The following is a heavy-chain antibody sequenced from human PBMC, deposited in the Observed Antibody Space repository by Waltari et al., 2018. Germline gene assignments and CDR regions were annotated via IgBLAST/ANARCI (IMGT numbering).Heavy chain of an antibody. J-gene: IGHJ4*02. D-gene: IGHD6-13*01. Sequence: EVQLVESGGGLIQPGGSLRLSCAASGFTVSSNYMSWVRQAPGKGLECVSVIYSGGSTYYADSVKGRFTISRDNSKNTLYLQMNSLGAEDTAVYYCARVKAAAPVYFDYWGQGTLVTVSS. CDR1: GFTVSSNY. CDR2: IYSGGST. CDR3: ARVKAAAPVYFDY. V-gene: IGHV3-53*01.